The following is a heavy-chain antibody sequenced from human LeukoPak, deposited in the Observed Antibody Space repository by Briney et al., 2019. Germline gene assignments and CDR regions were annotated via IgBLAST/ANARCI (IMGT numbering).Heavy chain of an antibody. D-gene: IGHD6-19*01. V-gene: IGHV1-2*02. Sequence: ASVKVSSKASGYTFTGYYMSWVRQAPGQGVEWVGGINPNSGGTNYAQKFQGRVIMTRDTSISTAYMELSRLRSDDTTVYYCARDPYEYSSGWFNWFDPWGQGTLVTVSS. CDR1: GYTFTGYY. CDR3: ARDPYEYSSGWFNWFDP. J-gene: IGHJ5*02. CDR2: INPNSGGT.